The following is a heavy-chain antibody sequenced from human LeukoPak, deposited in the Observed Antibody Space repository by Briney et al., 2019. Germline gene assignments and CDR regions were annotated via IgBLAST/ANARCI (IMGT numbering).Heavy chain of an antibody. CDR2: MNPNSGNT. J-gene: IGHJ4*02. Sequence: ASVKVSCKASGGTFSSYAISWVRQATGQGLEWMGWMNPNSGNTGYAQKFQGRVTMTRNTSISTAYMELSSLRSEDTAVYYCAREAAGAMIVSDYWGQGTLVTVSS. CDR3: AREAAGAMIVSDY. D-gene: IGHD3-22*01. CDR1: GGTFSSYA. V-gene: IGHV1-8*02.